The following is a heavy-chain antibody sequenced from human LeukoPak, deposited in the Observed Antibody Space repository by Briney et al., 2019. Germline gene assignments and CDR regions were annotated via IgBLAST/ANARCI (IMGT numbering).Heavy chain of an antibody. Sequence: SETLSLTCAVSGYSISSGYYWGWIRQPPGKGLEWIGEINHSGSTNYNPSLKSRVTISVDTYKNQFSLKLSSVTAADTAVYYCARGAPVDTAMVRWVHYYYMDVWGKGTTVTVSS. CDR3: ARGAPVDTAMVRWVHYYYMDV. CDR2: INHSGST. CDR1: GYSISSGYY. J-gene: IGHJ6*03. V-gene: IGHV4-38-2*01. D-gene: IGHD5-18*01.